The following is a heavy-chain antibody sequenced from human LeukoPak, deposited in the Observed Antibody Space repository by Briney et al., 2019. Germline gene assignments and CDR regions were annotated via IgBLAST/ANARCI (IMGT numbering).Heavy chain of an antibody. D-gene: IGHD5-12*01. Sequence: SETLSLTCSVSGGSVTRNYWSWIRQPPGKGLEWIGFVSYTGGTAYRPSLKSRVSISLDVSKNHFSLKMTSVTAADTAVYYCAGGGGYDWGAFDSWGQGTLVTVSS. CDR3: AGGGGYDWGAFDS. J-gene: IGHJ4*02. CDR1: GGSVTRNY. CDR2: VSYTGGT. V-gene: IGHV4-59*02.